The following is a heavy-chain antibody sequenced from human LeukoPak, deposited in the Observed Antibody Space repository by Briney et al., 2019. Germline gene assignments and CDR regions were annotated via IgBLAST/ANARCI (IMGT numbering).Heavy chain of an antibody. CDR3: AKPLHYDSSPHGGY. V-gene: IGHV3-23*01. J-gene: IGHJ4*02. Sequence: GGSLRLSCAASGFTFSSYAMSWVRQAPGKGLEWVSAISGSGGSTYYADSVKGRFTTSRDNSKNTLYPQMNSLRAEDTAVYYCAKPLHYDSSPHGGYWGQGTLVTVSS. CDR2: ISGSGGST. D-gene: IGHD3-22*01. CDR1: GFTFSSYA.